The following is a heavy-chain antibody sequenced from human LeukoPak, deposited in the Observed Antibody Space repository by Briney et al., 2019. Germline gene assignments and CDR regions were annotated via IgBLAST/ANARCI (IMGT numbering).Heavy chain of an antibody. V-gene: IGHV1-18*01. Sequence: ASVKVSCKASGYTFTSYGISWVRQAPGQGLEWMGWISAYDGNTNYAQKLQGRVTMTTDTSTSTAYMELSRLRSDDTAVYYCARESGHVDTAMVLRSNFDYWGQGTLVTVSS. J-gene: IGHJ4*02. CDR3: ARESGHVDTAMVLRSNFDY. CDR2: ISAYDGNT. D-gene: IGHD5-18*01. CDR1: GYTFTSYG.